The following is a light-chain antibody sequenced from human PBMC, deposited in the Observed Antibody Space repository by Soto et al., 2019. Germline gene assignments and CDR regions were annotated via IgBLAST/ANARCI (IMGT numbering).Light chain of an antibody. CDR2: SAS. Sequence: DIQITQSPSSLSSSALDTFTITCRASQGIRNDLGWYQQKSGKAPKRLIYSASSLQSGVPSRFSGSGSGTEFTLTISSLQPEDFATYYCLQHNSYPLTFGGGTKVDIK. CDR1: QGIRND. J-gene: IGKJ4*01. V-gene: IGKV1-17*01. CDR3: LQHNSYPLT.